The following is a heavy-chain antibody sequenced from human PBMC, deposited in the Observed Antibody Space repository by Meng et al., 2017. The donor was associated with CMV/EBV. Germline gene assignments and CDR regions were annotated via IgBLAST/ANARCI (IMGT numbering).Heavy chain of an antibody. J-gene: IGHJ4*02. D-gene: IGHD6-19*01. V-gene: IGHV1-2*02. Sequence: QGRLVQSGVEVKKPGASVKVSCKASGYTVTDYYIHWVRQAPGQWLEWMGWINPNDDTNYAQNFQGRVTMTRDMSINTVYMELSRLTSDDTAVYYCARSSGWSRFDYWGLGTLVTVSS. CDR2: INPNDDT. CDR3: ARSSGWSRFDY. CDR1: GYTVTDYY.